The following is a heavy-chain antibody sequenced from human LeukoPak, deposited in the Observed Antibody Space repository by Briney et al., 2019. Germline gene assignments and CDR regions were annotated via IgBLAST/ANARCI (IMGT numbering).Heavy chain of an antibody. D-gene: IGHD2-21*02. CDR3: ARDLGGGDSL. CDR1: GFTFSSYA. J-gene: IGHJ4*02. V-gene: IGHV3-53*01. Sequence: GSLRLSCAASGFTFSSYAMHWVRQAPGKGLEWVSVIYSGGSTNYADSVKGRFIISRDNSKNTVYLQMNSLRAEDTAVYYCARDLGGGDSLWGQGTLVTVSS. CDR2: IYSGGST.